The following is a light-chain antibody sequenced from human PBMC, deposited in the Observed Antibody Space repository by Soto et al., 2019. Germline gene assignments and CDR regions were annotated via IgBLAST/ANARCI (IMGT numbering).Light chain of an antibody. CDR2: GAS. CDR1: QSVSSSY. J-gene: IGKJ4*01. Sequence: EIVLTQSPGTLSLSPGERATLSCRASQSVSSSYLAWYQQKPGQAPRLLIYGASSRATGIPDRFSGSGSGTDFTLTISRLEPEDFAVYYCQKYGRALTLGGGTKVDIK. CDR3: QKYGRALT. V-gene: IGKV3-20*01.